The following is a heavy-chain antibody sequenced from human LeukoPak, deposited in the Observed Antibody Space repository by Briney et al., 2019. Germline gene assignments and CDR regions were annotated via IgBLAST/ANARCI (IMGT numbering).Heavy chain of an antibody. Sequence: GESLKISCKGSGYSFTSYWIGWVRQMPGKGLEWMGIIYPGDPDTRYSPSFQGQVTISADKSINTVYLHWISLKASDTAMYYCASFHISGKSYNGLHYWGQGTLVTVSS. CDR2: IYPGDPDT. D-gene: IGHD3-10*01. V-gene: IGHV5-51*01. CDR3: ASFHISGKSYNGLHY. J-gene: IGHJ4*02. CDR1: GYSFTSYW.